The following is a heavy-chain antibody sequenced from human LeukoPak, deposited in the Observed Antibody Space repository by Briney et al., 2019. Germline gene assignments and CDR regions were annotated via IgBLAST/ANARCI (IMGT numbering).Heavy chain of an antibody. CDR3: ARSGRLGNYGDYALDY. CDR1: GGSISSYY. Sequence: SETLSLTCTVSGGSISSYYWSWIRQPAGKGLEWIGRIYTSGSTNYNPSLKSRVTMSVDTSKNQFSLKLSSVTAADTAVYYCARSGRLGNYGDYALDYWGQGTLVTVSS. J-gene: IGHJ4*02. D-gene: IGHD4-17*01. CDR2: IYTSGST. V-gene: IGHV4-4*07.